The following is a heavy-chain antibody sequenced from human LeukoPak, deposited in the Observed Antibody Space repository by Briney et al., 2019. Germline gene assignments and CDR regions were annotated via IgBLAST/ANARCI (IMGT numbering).Heavy chain of an antibody. J-gene: IGHJ1*01. D-gene: IGHD3-22*01. CDR3: ARDRDDSSGYLYFQH. CDR2: INPNSGGT. CDR1: GYTFTGYY. Sequence: ALVKVSCKASGYTFTGYYMHWVRQAPGQGLEWMGWINPNSGGTNYAQKFQGRVTMTRDRSISTAYMELSRLRSDDTAVYYCARDRDDSSGYLYFQHWGQGTLVTVSS. V-gene: IGHV1-2*02.